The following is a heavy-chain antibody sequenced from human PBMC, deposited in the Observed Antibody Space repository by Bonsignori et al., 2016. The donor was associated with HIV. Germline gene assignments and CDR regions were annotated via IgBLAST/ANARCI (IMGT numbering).Heavy chain of an antibody. J-gene: IGHJ4*02. Sequence: WVRQAPGQGLEWMGGIIPIFGTANYAQKFQGRVTITADESTSTAYMELSSLRSEDTAVYYCARGTWGVLQSSFDYWGQGTLVTVSS. CDR3: ARGTWGVLQSSFDY. D-gene: IGHD4-11*01. V-gene: IGHV1-69*01. CDR2: IIPIFGTA.